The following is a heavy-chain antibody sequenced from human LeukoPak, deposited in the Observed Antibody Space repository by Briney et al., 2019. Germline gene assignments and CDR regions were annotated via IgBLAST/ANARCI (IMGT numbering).Heavy chain of an antibody. CDR1: GFTFSSYA. V-gene: IGHV3-74*01. CDR3: ARVVDTHFDY. D-gene: IGHD5-18*01. J-gene: IGHJ4*02. CDR2: IKSDGSTT. Sequence: TGGSLRLSCAASGFTFSSYAMSWVRQAPGKGLVWVSRIKSDGSTTTYADSVKGRFTISRDNAKNTLYLQMNSLRAEDTAVYYCARVVDTHFDYWGQGTLVTVSS.